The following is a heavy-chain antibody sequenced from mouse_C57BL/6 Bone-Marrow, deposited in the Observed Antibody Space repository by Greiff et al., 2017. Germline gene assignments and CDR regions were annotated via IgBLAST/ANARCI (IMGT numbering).Heavy chain of an antibody. CDR3: TRVRGDYDAWFAY. CDR1: GFTFSSYA. CDR2: ISSGGDYI. V-gene: IGHV5-9-1*02. J-gene: IGHJ3*01. D-gene: IGHD2-4*01. Sequence: EVMLVESGAGLVKPGGSLKLSCAASGFTFSSYAMSWVRQTPEKRLEWVAYISSGGDYIYYADTVKGRFTISRDNARNTLYLQMGSLKSEDTAMYYCTRVRGDYDAWFAYWGQGTLVTVSA.